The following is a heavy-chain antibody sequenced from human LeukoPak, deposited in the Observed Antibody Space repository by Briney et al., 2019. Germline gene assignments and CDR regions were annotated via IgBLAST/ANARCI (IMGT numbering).Heavy chain of an antibody. D-gene: IGHD2-15*01. CDR3: AKDGCSGGSCYPTRFDP. CDR1: GFTFSTNW. V-gene: IGHV3-74*01. Sequence: GGSLRLSCAASGFTFSTNWMHWVRQVPGKGLVWVSRINSDGSSTAYADSVKGRFTISRDNAKHTLYLQMNSLRAEDTAVYYCAKDGCSGGSCYPTRFDPWGQGTLVTVSS. J-gene: IGHJ5*02. CDR2: INSDGSST.